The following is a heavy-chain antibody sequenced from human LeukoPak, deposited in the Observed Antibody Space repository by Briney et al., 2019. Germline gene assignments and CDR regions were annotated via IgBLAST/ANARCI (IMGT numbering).Heavy chain of an antibody. J-gene: IGHJ6*04. CDR1: GFTFSSYG. Sequence: GGSLRLSRAAPGFTFSSYGMHWVRQAPGKGLEWVAVIWYDGSNKYYADSVKGRFTISRDNSKNTLYLQMNSLRAEDTAVYYCARDLRHGRYYDILTGWAASYYYDMDVWGKGTTVTVSS. CDR3: ARDLRHGRYYDILTGWAASYYYDMDV. D-gene: IGHD3-9*01. CDR2: IWYDGSNK. V-gene: IGHV3-33*01.